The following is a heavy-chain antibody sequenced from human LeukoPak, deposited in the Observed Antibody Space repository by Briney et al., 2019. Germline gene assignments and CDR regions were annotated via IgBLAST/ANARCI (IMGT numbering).Heavy chain of an antibody. V-gene: IGHV4-39*07. Sequence: SETLSLTCTVSGGSIRTTSYYWGWVRQPPGKGLEWIGSIYYTGSTYYNPSLKSRVTISIDTSKNQLSLKLRSVTAADTAVYSCARTGGTFYFYYYMDVWGKGTTVTVSS. CDR1: GGSIRTTSYY. J-gene: IGHJ6*03. CDR2: IYYTGST. CDR3: ARTGGTFYFYYYMDV.